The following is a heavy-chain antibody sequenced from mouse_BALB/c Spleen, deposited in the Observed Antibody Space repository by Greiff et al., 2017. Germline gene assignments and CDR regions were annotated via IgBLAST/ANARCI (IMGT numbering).Heavy chain of an antibody. Sequence: VQLQQSGPGLVAPSQSLSITCTVSGFSLTSYDISWIRQPPGKGLEWLGVIWTGGGTNYNSAFMSRLSISKDNSKSQVFLKMNSQQTDDTAIYYGVRDYGNYYWYFDVWGAGTTVTVSS. V-gene: IGHV2-9-2*01. CDR1: GFSLTSYD. J-gene: IGHJ1*01. CDR3: VRDYGNYYWYFDV. D-gene: IGHD2-1*01. CDR2: IWTGGGT.